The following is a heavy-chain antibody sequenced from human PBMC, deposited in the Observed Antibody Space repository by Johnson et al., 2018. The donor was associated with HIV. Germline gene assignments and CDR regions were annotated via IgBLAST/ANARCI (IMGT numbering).Heavy chain of an antibody. CDR2: IYSGGST. J-gene: IGHJ3*02. Sequence: MMLVESVGGLVQPGGSLRVSCAASGFTVSSNYMSWVRQAPGKGLEWVSVIYSGGSTYYADSVKGRYTISRDNSKNTLYLQMNSLRADDTAVYYCARAYSYGAFDIWGQGTRVTVSS. CDR1: GFTVSSNY. D-gene: IGHD5-18*01. V-gene: IGHV3-66*01. CDR3: ARAYSYGAFDI.